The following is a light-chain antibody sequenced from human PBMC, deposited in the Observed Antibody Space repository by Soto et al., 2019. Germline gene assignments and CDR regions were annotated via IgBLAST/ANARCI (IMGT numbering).Light chain of an antibody. CDR3: QQYYSYPMCT. Sequence: DIQMTQSPSTLSASVGDRVTITCRASQSISSWLACYQKKPGKAPKLLIYDASSLESGVPSRFSGSGSGSAVTLTISSLQPDDFATYYCQQYYSYPMCTFGQGTKLEIK. CDR1: QSISSW. V-gene: IGKV1-5*01. CDR2: DAS. J-gene: IGKJ2*02.